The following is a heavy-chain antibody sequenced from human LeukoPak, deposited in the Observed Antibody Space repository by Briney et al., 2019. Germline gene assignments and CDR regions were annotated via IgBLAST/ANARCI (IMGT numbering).Heavy chain of an antibody. J-gene: IGHJ4*02. D-gene: IGHD4-17*01. CDR3: ARDEGYGDYQVIDY. Sequence: SETLSLTCTVSGGSIRSSYYYWGWIRQPPGKGLEWIGSIYDSGSTHYNPSLKSRVTISVDTSKNQFSLKLNSVTAADTAVYYCARDEGYGDYQVIDYWGQGTLVTVSS. CDR1: GGSIRSSYYY. CDR2: IYDSGST. V-gene: IGHV4-39*02.